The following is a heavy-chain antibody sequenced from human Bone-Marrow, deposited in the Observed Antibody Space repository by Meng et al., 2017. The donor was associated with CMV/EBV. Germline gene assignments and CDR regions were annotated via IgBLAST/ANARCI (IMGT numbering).Heavy chain of an antibody. Sequence: SVKVSCKASGGTFSSYAISWVRQAPGQGLEWMGGTIPIFGTANYAQKFQGRVTITTDESTSTAYMELSSLRSEDTAVYYCARVGFGNYIPYYYYYYGMDVWGQGTTVTVSS. D-gene: IGHD4-11*01. CDR3: ARVGFGNYIPYYYYYYGMDV. CDR1: GGTFSSYA. V-gene: IGHV1-69*05. J-gene: IGHJ6*02. CDR2: TIPIFGTA.